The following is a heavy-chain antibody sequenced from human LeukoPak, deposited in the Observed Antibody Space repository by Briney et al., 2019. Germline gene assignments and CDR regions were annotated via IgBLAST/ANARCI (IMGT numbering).Heavy chain of an antibody. V-gene: IGHV3-64*04. CDR3: ARIGAGSSRDY. J-gene: IGHJ4*02. CDR2: ITPKGDWT. D-gene: IGHD6-13*01. Sequence: PGGSLRLSCSASGFTLSDYGIHRVRQAPGKGLEFVSSITPKGDWTYSADSLKGRFTISRDNAKNSLYLQMNSLRAEDTAVYYCARIGAGSSRDYWGQGTLVTVSS. CDR1: GFTLSDYG.